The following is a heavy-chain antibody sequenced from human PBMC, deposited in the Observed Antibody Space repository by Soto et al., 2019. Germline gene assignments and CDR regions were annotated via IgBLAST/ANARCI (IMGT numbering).Heavy chain of an antibody. Sequence: SETLSLTCTVSGGSISSSSYYWGWIRQPPGKGLEWIGNIYYSGSTYYNTSLKSRITISVNTSKNQFSLKLSSVTAADTAVYYCARGYYDFWSGYYTDWGQGTLVTVSS. J-gene: IGHJ4*02. V-gene: IGHV4-39*07. CDR1: GGSISSSSYY. CDR2: IYYSGST. D-gene: IGHD3-3*01. CDR3: ARGYYDFWSGYYTD.